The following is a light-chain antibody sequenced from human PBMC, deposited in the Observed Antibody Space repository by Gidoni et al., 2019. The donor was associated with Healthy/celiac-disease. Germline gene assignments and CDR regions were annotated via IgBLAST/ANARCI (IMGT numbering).Light chain of an antibody. J-gene: IGKJ3*01. CDR1: PSISSY. Sequence: DIQMTQSPSSLSASVGDRVTITCRASPSISSYLNWYQQKPGKAPKLLIYAASSLQSGVPSRFRGSGSGTDFTLTISSLQPEDFATYYCQQSYSTPRFTFGPGTKVEIK. V-gene: IGKV1-39*01. CDR2: AAS. CDR3: QQSYSTPRFT.